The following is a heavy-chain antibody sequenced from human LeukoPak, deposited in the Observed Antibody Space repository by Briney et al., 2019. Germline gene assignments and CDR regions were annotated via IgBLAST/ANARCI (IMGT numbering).Heavy chain of an antibody. CDR2: INHSGST. Sequence: PSETLSLTCAVSGGSFSGYYWSWIRQPPGKGLEWIGEINHSGSTNYNPSLKSRVTISVDTSKNQFSLKLSSVTAADTAVYYCAYSSGYYYVDYWGQGTLVTVSS. V-gene: IGHV4-34*01. CDR1: GGSFSGYY. D-gene: IGHD3-22*01. J-gene: IGHJ4*02. CDR3: AYSSGYYYVDY.